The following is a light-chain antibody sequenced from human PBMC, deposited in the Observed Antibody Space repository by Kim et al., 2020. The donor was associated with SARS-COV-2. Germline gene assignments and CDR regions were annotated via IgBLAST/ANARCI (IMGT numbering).Light chain of an antibody. V-gene: IGKV3-11*01. J-gene: IGKJ5*01. CDR2: DAS. CDR3: QQRGNWPPIT. CDR1: QSVSTN. Sequence: VLTQSPGTLSLSRGERATLSCRASQSVSTNLAWYQQKPGQSPRLLIYDASNRATGTPARFSGSGSGTDFTLTISYLEPEDSAVYYCQQRGNWPPITFGQGTRLEIK.